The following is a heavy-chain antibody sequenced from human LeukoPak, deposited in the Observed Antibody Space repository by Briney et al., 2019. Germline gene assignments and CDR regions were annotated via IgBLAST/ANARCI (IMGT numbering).Heavy chain of an antibody. V-gene: IGHV1-2*02. CDR1: GYTFTDHY. CDR2: INPNSGGT. D-gene: IGHD6-19*01. Sequence: GASVKVSCKALGYTFTDHYFHWLRQAPGQGLEWMGWINPNSGGTNYAQKFQGRVAMTRDTSITTGYMELSRLRSDDTAVYYCARGTSGWYYYFDYWAQGVLVTVSS. CDR3: ARGTSGWYYYFDY. J-gene: IGHJ4*02.